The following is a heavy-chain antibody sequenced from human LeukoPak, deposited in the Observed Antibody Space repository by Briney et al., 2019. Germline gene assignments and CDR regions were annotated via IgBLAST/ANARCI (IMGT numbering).Heavy chain of an antibody. V-gene: IGHV1-18*04. Sequence: ASVTVSCKASGYTFTGYYMHWVRQAPGQGLEWMGWISAYNGYTDYAQKFQFRVTMTTDTSTSTAYMELRSLRSDDTAVYYCARDKAVTTEVTQHFQHWGQGTLVTVSS. CDR1: GYTFTGYY. CDR2: ISAYNGYT. J-gene: IGHJ1*01. D-gene: IGHD4-23*01. CDR3: ARDKAVTTEVTQHFQH.